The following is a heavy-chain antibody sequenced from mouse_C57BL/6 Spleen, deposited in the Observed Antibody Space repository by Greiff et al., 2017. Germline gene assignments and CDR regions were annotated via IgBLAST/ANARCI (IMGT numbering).Heavy chain of an antibody. V-gene: IGHV1-72*01. D-gene: IGHD1-3*01. Sequence: QVQLQQPGAELVKPGASVKLSCKASVYTFTRYWMHWVKPRPGRGLAWIGRIDPNSGGTKYNAKFKSKATLTVDTPSSTAYMQLSSLTSEDSAVYYCARCSGNQAWFAYWGQGTLVTVAA. CDR1: VYTFTRYW. J-gene: IGHJ3*01. CDR2: IDPNSGGT. CDR3: ARCSGNQAWFAY.